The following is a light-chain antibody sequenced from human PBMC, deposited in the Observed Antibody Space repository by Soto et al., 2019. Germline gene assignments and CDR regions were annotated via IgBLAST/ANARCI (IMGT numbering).Light chain of an antibody. Sequence: DIQMTQSPSSVSASVGDTVTITCRASQDINVYLNWYQQKPGEVPKLLIYSASSLHSGVPSRFTGSGSETDFTLTIRSLQPEAFATYYCQHGYVAPYNFGQGTKV. CDR1: QDINVY. CDR3: QHGYVAPYN. CDR2: SAS. J-gene: IGKJ2*01. V-gene: IGKV1-39*01.